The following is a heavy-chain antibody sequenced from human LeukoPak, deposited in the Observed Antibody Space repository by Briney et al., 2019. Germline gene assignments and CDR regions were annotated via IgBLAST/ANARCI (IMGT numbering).Heavy chain of an antibody. CDR2: IRPDGGDK. J-gene: IGHJ4*02. V-gene: IGHV3-7*03. D-gene: IGHD3-22*01. Sequence: GGSLRLSCAASGFTFSNFWMAWVRQAPGMGLEWVANIRPDGGDKYYVDSAKGRFTISRDNGKNSLSLQMNNLRAEDTAVYFCARHYDKSGFYYFDSWGQGIQVTVSS. CDR3: ARHYDKSGFYYFDS. CDR1: GFTFSNFW.